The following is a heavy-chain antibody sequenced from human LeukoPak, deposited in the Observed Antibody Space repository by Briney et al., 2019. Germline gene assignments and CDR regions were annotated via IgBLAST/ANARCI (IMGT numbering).Heavy chain of an antibody. CDR2: ISSSSSYL. V-gene: IGHV3-21*01. Sequence: PGGSLRLSCAASGFTFSSTSMSWVRQAPGKGLEWVASISSSSSYLYYADSVKGRFTISRDNAKNSLYLQMNSLRAEDTAVYYCVAPLWFGELLENFDYWGQGTLVTVSS. D-gene: IGHD3-10*01. J-gene: IGHJ4*02. CDR1: GFTFSSTS. CDR3: VAPLWFGELLENFDY.